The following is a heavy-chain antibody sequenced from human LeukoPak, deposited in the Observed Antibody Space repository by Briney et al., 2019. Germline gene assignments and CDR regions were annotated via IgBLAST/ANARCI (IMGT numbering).Heavy chain of an antibody. CDR2: INPNSGGT. D-gene: IGHD6-6*01. CDR1: GYTFTGYY. Sequence: ASVKVSCKASGYTFTGYYMHWVRQAPGQGLEWMGWINPNSGGTNYAQKFQGRVTMTRDTSISTAYMELSRLRSDDTAVYYCASGDELIAARLSQGYYYYCGMDVWGQGTTVTVSS. CDR3: ASGDELIAARLSQGYYYYCGMDV. J-gene: IGHJ6*02. V-gene: IGHV1-2*02.